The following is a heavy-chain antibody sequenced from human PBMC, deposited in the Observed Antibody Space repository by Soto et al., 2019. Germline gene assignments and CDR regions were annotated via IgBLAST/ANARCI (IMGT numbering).Heavy chain of an antibody. CDR3: ARDRRQLARNSAYYYYYGMDV. V-gene: IGHV3-53*01. CDR2: IYSGGST. CDR1: GFTVSSNY. J-gene: IGHJ6*02. Sequence: GGSLRLSCAASGFTVSSNYMSWVRQGPGKGLEWVSVIYSGGSTYYADSVKGRFTISRDNSKNTLYLQMNSLRAEDTAVYYCARDRRQLARNSAYYYYYGMDVWGQGTTVTVSS. D-gene: IGHD6-13*01.